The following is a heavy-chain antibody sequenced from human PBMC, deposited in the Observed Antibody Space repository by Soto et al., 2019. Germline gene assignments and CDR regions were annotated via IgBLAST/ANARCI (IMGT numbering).Heavy chain of an antibody. CDR1: GVTFSSYG. CDR3: ARVVRYFDTPYGMDV. CDR2: ISYGGSNK. D-gene: IGHD3-9*01. V-gene: IGHV3-30*03. J-gene: IGHJ6*02. Sequence: GGSLRLSCAASGVTFSSYGMHWVRQAPGKGLEWVAVISYGGSNKYYADSVKGRFTISRDNSKNTLFLQMNSLRAEDTAEYYCARVVRYFDTPYGMDVWGQGTTVTVSS.